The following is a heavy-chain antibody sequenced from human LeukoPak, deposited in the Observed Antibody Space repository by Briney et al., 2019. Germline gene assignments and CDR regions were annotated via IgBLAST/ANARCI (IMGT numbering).Heavy chain of an antibody. CDR3: ARERGVEGYFDY. D-gene: IGHD3-16*01. J-gene: IGHJ4*02. Sequence: PGGSLRLSCAVSGFTFSSYSMNWVRQAPGKGLEWVSSISSSSSYIYYADSVKGRFTISRDNAKNSLYLQMNSLRAEDTAVYYCARERGVEGYFDYWGQGTLVTVSS. CDR1: GFTFSSYS. CDR2: ISSSSSYI. V-gene: IGHV3-21*01.